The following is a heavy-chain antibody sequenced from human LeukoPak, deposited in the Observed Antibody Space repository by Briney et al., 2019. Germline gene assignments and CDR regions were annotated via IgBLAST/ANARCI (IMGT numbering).Heavy chain of an antibody. CDR1: GFSVNNHY. D-gene: IGHD3-9*01. CDR2: IYSGGST. V-gene: IGHV3-53*01. CDR3: AGKDGYFGYYFDY. J-gene: IGHJ4*02. Sequence: GGSLRLSCAVSGFSVNNHYISWVRQAPGKGLEWVSVIYSGGSTYYADSVKGRFTISRDNSKNTLYLRMNSLRAEDTAVYYCAGKDGYFGYYFDYWGQGTLVTDSS.